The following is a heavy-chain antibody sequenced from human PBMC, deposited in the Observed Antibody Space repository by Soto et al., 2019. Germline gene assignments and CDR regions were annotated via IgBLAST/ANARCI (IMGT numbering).Heavy chain of an antibody. V-gene: IGHV3-30*18. CDR3: AKVGCSGGSCPIDY. D-gene: IGHD2-15*01. CDR2: ISYDGSNK. J-gene: IGHJ4*02. Sequence: GGSLRLSCAASGFTFSSYGMHWVRQAPGKGLEWVAVISYDGSNKYYADSVKGRFTISRDNSKNTLYLQMNSLRAEDTAVYYCAKVGCSGGSCPIDYSGPGPLVTVSS. CDR1: GFTFSSYG.